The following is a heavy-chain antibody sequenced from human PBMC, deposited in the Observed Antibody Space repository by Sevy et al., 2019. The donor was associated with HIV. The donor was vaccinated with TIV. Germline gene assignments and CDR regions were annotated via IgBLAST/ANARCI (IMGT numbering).Heavy chain of an antibody. CDR2: ISGSAGST. CDR1: GFTFSTYA. D-gene: IGHD5-18*01. Sequence: PGGSLRLSCAASGFTFSTYAMSWVRQAPGKGLEWVSAISGSAGSTYYADSVEGRFTISRDKSKNTLYLQMNSLRAEDTAVYYCAKGDTNFYGLDVWGQGTTVTVSS. J-gene: IGHJ6*02. V-gene: IGHV3-23*01. CDR3: AKGDTNFYGLDV.